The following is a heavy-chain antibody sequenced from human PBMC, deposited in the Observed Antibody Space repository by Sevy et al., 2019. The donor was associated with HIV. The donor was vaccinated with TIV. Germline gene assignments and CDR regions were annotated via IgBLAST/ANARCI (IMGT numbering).Heavy chain of an antibody. D-gene: IGHD2-15*01. J-gene: IGHJ4*02. Sequence: ASVKVSCKISGYTFTTYHITWVRQAPGQGPECMGRISPNNGDTNYAPKFQGRVTMITDKSTSTAYMELRSLRSDDTAVYYCARAHCSGGRCYSLAYWGQGTLVTVSS. CDR1: GYTFTTYH. CDR3: ARAHCSGGRCYSLAY. V-gene: IGHV1-18*01. CDR2: ISPNNGDT.